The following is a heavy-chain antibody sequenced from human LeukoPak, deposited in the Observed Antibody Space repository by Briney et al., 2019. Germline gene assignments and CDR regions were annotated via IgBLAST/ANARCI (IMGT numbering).Heavy chain of an antibody. CDR3: ASSSMGTTLDY. Sequence: GGSLRLSCAASEFTFRKYAMSWVRQAPGKGLEWVSAISGGGDSTYYSSSVKGRFTISRDNSKNTLDLQMNSLRAEDTAVYYCASSSMGTTLDYWGQGTLVTVSS. D-gene: IGHD1-7*01. CDR2: ISGGGDST. V-gene: IGHV3-23*01. CDR1: EFTFRKYA. J-gene: IGHJ4*02.